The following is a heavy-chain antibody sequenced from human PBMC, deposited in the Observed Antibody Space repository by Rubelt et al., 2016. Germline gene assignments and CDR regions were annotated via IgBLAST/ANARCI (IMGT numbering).Heavy chain of an antibody. D-gene: IGHD4-23*01. CDR3: TRLAGYGGNVY. Sequence: QVQLVESGGGVVQPGRSLRLSCAASGFTFSSYGMHWVRQAPGKGLEWVAVIWYDGSNKYYADSVKGRFTISRENSKNTLYLQMNSLGAEDTAVYYWTRLAGYGGNVYWGQGTLVTVSS. CDR1: GFTFSSYG. J-gene: IGHJ4*02. V-gene: IGHV3-33*01. CDR2: IWYDGSNK.